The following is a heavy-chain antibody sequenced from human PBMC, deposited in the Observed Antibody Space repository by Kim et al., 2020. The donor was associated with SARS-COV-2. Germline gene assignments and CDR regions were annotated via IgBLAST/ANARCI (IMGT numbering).Heavy chain of an antibody. CDR3: ARDKHTLSGTFDAIDV. J-gene: IGHJ3*01. D-gene: IGHD1-26*01. CDR1: GYTFTDYG. V-gene: IGHV1-18*01. CDR2: ISAHNGDT. Sequence: ASVKVSCKASGYTFTDYGINWVRQAPGQGLEWVGWISAHNGDTNYAQSLQGRVTMTRDTSTSTGYMELRSLRSDDTAVYYCARDKHTLSGTFDAIDVWGPGTVVAVSS.